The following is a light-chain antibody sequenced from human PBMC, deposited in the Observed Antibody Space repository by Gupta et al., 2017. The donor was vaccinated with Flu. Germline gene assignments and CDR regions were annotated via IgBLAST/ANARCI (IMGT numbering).Light chain of an antibody. CDR1: YFNIGNNY. CDR3: GTWDSHLNGVI. CDR2: GEN. Sequence: QPVLTQPPSVSAAPGQRVTISCSGSYFNIGNNYVSWYQQVPGAAPKLLIYGENRRTSGIPDRFSGSRSRADSSATLAITGLQTGDEADYYCGTWDSHLNGVIFGGGTKLTV. V-gene: IGLV1-51*01. J-gene: IGLJ2*01.